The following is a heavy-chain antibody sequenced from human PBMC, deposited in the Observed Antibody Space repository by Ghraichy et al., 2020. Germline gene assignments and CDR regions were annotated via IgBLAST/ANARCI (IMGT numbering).Heavy chain of an antibody. Sequence: SETLSLTCAVYGGYFSGYYWSWIRTPPGKGLEWSGEINHSGSTHYNPSLKSRVTIAVDTSKNQFSLKLSSVTAADTAVYYCARGGIGSMDVWGKGTTVTVSS. CDR2: INHSGST. V-gene: IGHV4-34*01. D-gene: IGHD1-26*01. CDR1: GGYFSGYY. CDR3: ARGGIGSMDV. J-gene: IGHJ6*03.